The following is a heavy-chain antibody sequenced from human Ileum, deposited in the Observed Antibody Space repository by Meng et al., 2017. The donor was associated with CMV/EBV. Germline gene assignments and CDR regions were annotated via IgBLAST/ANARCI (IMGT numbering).Heavy chain of an antibody. Sequence: SETLSLTCNVSGVSMSDHNYYWGWIRQPPGKGLEYIGSVHQSVNTFYNPSLKSRVTISVDTSKNQLSLRLRSVTAADTAVYYCARREYCGISYCSNMAWGQGKLVTVSS. J-gene: IGHJ5*02. CDR2: VHQSVNT. CDR3: ARREYCGISYCSNMA. D-gene: IGHD2-21*01. V-gene: IGHV4-39*01. CDR1: GVSMSDHNYY.